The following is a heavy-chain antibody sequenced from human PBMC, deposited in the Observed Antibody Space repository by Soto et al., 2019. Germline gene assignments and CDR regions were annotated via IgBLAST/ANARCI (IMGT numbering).Heavy chain of an antibody. CDR2: IGGGGIGS. CDR1: GYNFGSYA. CDR3: AKDPRLELRGVDS. J-gene: IGHJ4*02. V-gene: IGHV3-23*01. D-gene: IGHD1-7*01. Sequence: GGCLRLSCVASGYNFGSYAMMWVRQAPEKGLEWISTIGGGGIGSYYADSVKGRFTISRDNSKNTLYLQMNSLRAEDTGVYYCAKDPRLELRGVDSWGQGTQVTVSS.